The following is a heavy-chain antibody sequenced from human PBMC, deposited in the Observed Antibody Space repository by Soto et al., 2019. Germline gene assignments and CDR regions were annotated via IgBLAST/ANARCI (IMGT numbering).Heavy chain of an antibody. CDR1: GASIITDNW. D-gene: IGHD3-10*01. CDR2: IYHSGNT. CDR3: ARASASSKLRGVVIN. Sequence: QVQLQESGPGLVKPSGTLSLTCALSGASIITDNWWSWVRQPPGKEMEWIGEIYHSGNTNFNPSVKSRGTIPVDTSKNQFSLTVSSVTAADTAIYYCARASASSKLRGVVINWGQGTLVPVSS. V-gene: IGHV4-4*02. J-gene: IGHJ4*02.